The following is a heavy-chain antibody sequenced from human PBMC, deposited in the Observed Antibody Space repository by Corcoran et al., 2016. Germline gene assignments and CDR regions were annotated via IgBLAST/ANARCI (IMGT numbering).Heavy chain of an antibody. CDR3: ARDDRGVNVVMVYANYGMDV. J-gene: IGHJ6*02. V-gene: IGHV1-3*01. D-gene: IGHD2-8*01. Sequence: QVQLVQSGAEVKKPGASVKVSCKASGYTFTSYAMHWVRQAPGQRLEWMGWINAGNGNTKYSQKFQGRVTITRDTSASTAYMELSSLRSEDTAVYYCARDDRGVNVVMVYANYGMDVWGQGTTVTVSS. CDR2: INAGNGNT. CDR1: GYTFTSYA.